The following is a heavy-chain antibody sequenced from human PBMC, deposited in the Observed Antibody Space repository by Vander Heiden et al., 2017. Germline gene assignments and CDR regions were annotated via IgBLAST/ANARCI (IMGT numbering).Heavy chain of an antibody. CDR2: ISSSSSYI. Sequence: EVQLVEPGGGLVKPGGSLRPSCAASGFPFSSYSMNWVRQAPGKGLEWVSSISSSSSYIYYADSVKGRFTISRDNAKNSLYLQMNSLRAEDTAVYYCARDGAVAGGEDYWGQGTLVTVSS. V-gene: IGHV3-21*01. J-gene: IGHJ4*02. D-gene: IGHD6-19*01. CDR1: GFPFSSYS. CDR3: ARDGAVAGGEDY.